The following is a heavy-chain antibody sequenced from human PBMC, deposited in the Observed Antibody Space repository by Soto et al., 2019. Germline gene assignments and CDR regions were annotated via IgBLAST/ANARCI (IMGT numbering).Heavy chain of an antibody. Sequence: ASVKVSCKASGYTFTCYDINWVRQATGQGLEWMGWMNPNSGSTNYAQKFQGWVTMTRDTSISTAYMELSRLRSDDTAVYYCAREYSSSSGTDYWGQGTLVTVSS. J-gene: IGHJ4*02. V-gene: IGHV1-2*04. CDR2: MNPNSGST. D-gene: IGHD6-6*01. CDR1: GYTFTCYD. CDR3: AREYSSSSGTDY.